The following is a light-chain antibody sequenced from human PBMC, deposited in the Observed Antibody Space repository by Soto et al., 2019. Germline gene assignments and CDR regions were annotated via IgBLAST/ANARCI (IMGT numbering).Light chain of an antibody. J-gene: IGKJ4*01. CDR2: GGS. V-gene: IGKV3-15*01. CDR1: QSVSSN. Sequence: DIVMMQSPATLSVSPGERATLSCRASQSVSSNLAWYQQKPGQAPRLLIYGGSTRATGIPARFSGSGSGTEFTLTISSLQSEDFAVYYCQQYNNLPPLTFGGGTKVEIK. CDR3: QQYNNLPPLT.